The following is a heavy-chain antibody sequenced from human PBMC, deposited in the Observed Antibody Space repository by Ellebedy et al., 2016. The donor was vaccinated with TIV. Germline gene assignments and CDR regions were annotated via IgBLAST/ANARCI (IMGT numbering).Heavy chain of an antibody. D-gene: IGHD6-19*01. J-gene: IGHJ4*02. CDR1: GFSFSDYY. Sequence: GESLKISCAVSGFSFSDYYMSWIRQAPGKGLECVSYITSSGSARYHADSVEGRFTISRDNAKSSLHLQMNNLRPEDTAMYYCARVRYSSGWYHFDNWGRGTLVTVSS. CDR3: ARVRYSSGWYHFDN. CDR2: ITSSGSAR. V-gene: IGHV3-11*01.